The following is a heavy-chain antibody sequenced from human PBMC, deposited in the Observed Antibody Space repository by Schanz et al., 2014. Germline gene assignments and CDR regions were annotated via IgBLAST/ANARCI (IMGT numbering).Heavy chain of an antibody. Sequence: QVYLVQSGPEVAEPGASLKVSCKTSGYTFSSFFITWVRQAPGQGLEWMGWTNTNSGDTKIAQKFQGSVTMTRDPSISEAYMELTSLRSDDTAVYYCAREKGHGYSGLSWGQGTLLAVSS. V-gene: IGHV1-2*02. D-gene: IGHD5-12*01. CDR3: AREKGHGYSGLS. CDR2: TNTNSGDT. CDR1: GYTFSSFF. J-gene: IGHJ5*02.